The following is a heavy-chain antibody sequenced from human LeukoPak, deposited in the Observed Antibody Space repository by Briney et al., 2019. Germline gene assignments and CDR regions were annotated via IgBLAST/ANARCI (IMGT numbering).Heavy chain of an antibody. CDR3: ARDLLLADNGGSSAHDY. CDR2: ISAYNGNT. D-gene: IGHD2-15*01. J-gene: IGHJ4*02. CDR1: VYTLTSLG. V-gene: IGHV1-18*01. Sequence: VNLSCKVSVYTLTSLGISWVPQAPGQGLEWMGWISAYNGNTKYTQKLQGRVTMTTDTSTRTAYMALRGLISDDTAVYYCARDLLLADNGGSSAHDYWGQGTLVTDSS.